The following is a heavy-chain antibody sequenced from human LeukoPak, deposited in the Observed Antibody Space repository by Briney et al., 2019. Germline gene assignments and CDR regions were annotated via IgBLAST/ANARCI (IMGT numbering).Heavy chain of an antibody. Sequence: SETLSLTCTVSGGSISSGGYSWSWIRQPPGKGLEWIGEINHSGSTNYNPSLKSRVSISVDTSKNQFSLKLTSVTAADTAMYYCARGSGRYDILTGHTVNWFDPWGQGTLVTVSS. J-gene: IGHJ5*02. CDR1: GGSISSGGYS. D-gene: IGHD3-9*01. CDR3: ARGSGRYDILTGHTVNWFDP. CDR2: INHSGST. V-gene: IGHV4-39*07.